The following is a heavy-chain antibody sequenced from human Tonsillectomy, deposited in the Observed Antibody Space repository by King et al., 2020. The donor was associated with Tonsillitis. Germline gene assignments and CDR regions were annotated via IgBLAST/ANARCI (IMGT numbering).Heavy chain of an antibody. Sequence: VQLVESGGGVVQPGGSLRLSCAASGFTFSTYGIHWVRQAPGKGLEWVAFIRYDGSNKDYAESVRGRFTMSRDNSKNTLYLQMNSLRAEDTAVYYCAKDYGMYGDYDHFDYWGQGTLVTVSS. D-gene: IGHD4-17*01. J-gene: IGHJ4*02. CDR3: AKDYGMYGDYDHFDY. V-gene: IGHV3-30*02. CDR2: IRYDGSNK. CDR1: GFTFSTYG.